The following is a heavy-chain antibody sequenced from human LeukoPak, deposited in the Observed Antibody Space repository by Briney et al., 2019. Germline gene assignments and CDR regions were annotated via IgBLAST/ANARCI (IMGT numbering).Heavy chain of an antibody. CDR1: GGTFSSYA. J-gene: IGHJ6*02. CDR3: ALALNYDFWSGYYTDYYYYYGMDV. D-gene: IGHD3-3*01. V-gene: IGHV1-69*13. Sequence: SVKVSCKASGGTFSSYAISWVRQAPGQGLEWMGGIIPIFGTANYAQKFQGRVTITADESMSTAYMELSSLRSEDTAVYYCALALNYDFWSGYYTDYYYYYGMDVWGQGTTVTVSS. CDR2: IIPIFGTA.